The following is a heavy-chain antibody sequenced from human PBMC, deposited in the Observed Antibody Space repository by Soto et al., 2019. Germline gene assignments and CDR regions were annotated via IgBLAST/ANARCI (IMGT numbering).Heavy chain of an antibody. J-gene: IGHJ6*02. CDR2: IYSTGNT. D-gene: IGHD6-13*01. CDR3: RRSSRYSTDV. CDR1: GDSIRSSSY. Sequence: PSETLSLTCTVSGDSIRSSSYWGWFRQPPGKGLEWIGSIYSTGNTYYNPSLNSQVTISVDTSKNQFSLNVISVTAADTAVYYCRRSSRYSTDVRGQGTTVTVSS. V-gene: IGHV4-39*01.